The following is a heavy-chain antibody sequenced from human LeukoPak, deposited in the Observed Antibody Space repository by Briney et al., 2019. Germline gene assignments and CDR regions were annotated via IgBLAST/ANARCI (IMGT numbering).Heavy chain of an antibody. CDR2: TFYRSKWYT. J-gene: IGHJ6*02. CDR3: ARANSSVWYGIRPSGGMDV. V-gene: IGHV6-1*01. Sequence: SQTLSLTCAISGDSISSNSVAWNWIRQSPSRGLEWLGRTFYRSKWYTDYGVSVKSRITINPDTFKNQFSLQLNSVTPEDTAVYYCARANSSVWYGIRPSGGMDVWGQGTTVTVSS. CDR1: GDSISSNSVA. D-gene: IGHD6-19*01.